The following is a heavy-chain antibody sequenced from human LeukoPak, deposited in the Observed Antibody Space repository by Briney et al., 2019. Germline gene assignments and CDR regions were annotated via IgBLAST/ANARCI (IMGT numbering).Heavy chain of an antibody. CDR1: GFSPSTSGVG. CDR2: IYWNDDK. V-gene: IGHV2-5*01. CDR3: AHSVEMATIFDY. J-gene: IGHJ4*02. Sequence: SGPTLVKPTQTLTLTCTFSGFSPSTSGVGVGWIRQPPGKALEWLALIYWNDDKRYSPSLKSRLTITKDTSKNQVVLTMTNMDPVDTATYYCAHSVEMATIFDYWGQGTLVTVSS. D-gene: IGHD5-24*01.